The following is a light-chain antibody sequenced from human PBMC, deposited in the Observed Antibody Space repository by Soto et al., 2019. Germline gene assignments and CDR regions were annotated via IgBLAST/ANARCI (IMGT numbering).Light chain of an antibody. V-gene: IGLV2-14*01. CDR3: SSHTRSSTYV. J-gene: IGLJ1*01. CDR1: SSDVGAYNY. CDR2: EVN. Sequence: QSALTQPSSVSGSPGQSITISCTGTSSDVGAYNYVSWYQQHPVKAPKLIIYEVNNRPSGVSNRFSGSKSGNTAYLTISGLQAEDEADYYCSSHTRSSTYVFGTGTKVNVL.